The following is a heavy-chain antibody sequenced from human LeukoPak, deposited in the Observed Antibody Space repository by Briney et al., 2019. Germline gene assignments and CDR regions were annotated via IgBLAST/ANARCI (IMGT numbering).Heavy chain of an antibody. CDR2: IKQDGSEK. D-gene: IGHD3-22*01. CDR3: ARDRAYDSRFDAFDI. J-gene: IGHJ3*02. CDR1: GFTFSSYW. V-gene: IGHV3-7*01. Sequence: GGSLRLSCAASGFTFSSYWMSWVRQAPGKGLEWVANIKQDGSEKYYVDSVKGRFTISRDNAKNSLYLQMNSLRAEDTAVYYCARDRAYDSRFDAFDIWGQGTMVTVSS.